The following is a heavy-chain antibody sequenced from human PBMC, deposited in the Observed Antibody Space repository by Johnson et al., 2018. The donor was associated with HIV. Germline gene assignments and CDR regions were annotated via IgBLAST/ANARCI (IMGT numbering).Heavy chain of an antibody. CDR2: ISYDGSIK. V-gene: IGHV3-30*03. CDR1: GLSVSINY. Sequence: QVQLVESGGGLIQPGGSLRLSCAVSGLSVSINYITWVRQAPGKGLEWVAVISYDGSIKYYADSVKGRFTISRDNSKNTLYLQMNSLTTEDTAVYYCARDRPDNNGAGSLGAFNIWGQGTMVTVSS. D-gene: IGHD3-10*01. CDR3: ARDRPDNNGAGSLGAFNI. J-gene: IGHJ3*02.